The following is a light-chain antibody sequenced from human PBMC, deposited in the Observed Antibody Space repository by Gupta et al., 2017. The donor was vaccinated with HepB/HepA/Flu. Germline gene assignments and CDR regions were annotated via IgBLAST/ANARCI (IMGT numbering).Light chain of an antibody. J-gene: IGKJ5*01. CDR1: HSVNNW. CDR3: QQYKSHIT. Sequence: DVTLSQSSLTLSAFVGDSVTITFRASHSVNNWFDWYQQKPGKAPKLLIYMTYTLQSGVPSIFSGSGSETEFTLTISSLQPDDFATYFCQQYKSHITFGQGTRLEI. V-gene: IGKV1-5*03. CDR2: MTY.